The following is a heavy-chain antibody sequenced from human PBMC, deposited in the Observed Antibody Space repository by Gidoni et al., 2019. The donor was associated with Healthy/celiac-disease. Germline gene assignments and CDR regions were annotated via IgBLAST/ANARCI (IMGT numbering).Heavy chain of an antibody. CDR2: IYTSGST. CDR3: AREHSSGWSDAFDI. Sequence: QVQLQESGPGLVQPSETLSLTCTVSGGSISSSSWSWIRQPAGKGLEWIGRIYTSGSTNYNPSLKRRVTMSVDTSKNQFSLKLSSVTAADTAVYYCAREHSSGWSDAFDIWGQGTMVTVSS. J-gene: IGHJ3*02. V-gene: IGHV4-4*07. CDR1: GGSISSSS. D-gene: IGHD6-19*01.